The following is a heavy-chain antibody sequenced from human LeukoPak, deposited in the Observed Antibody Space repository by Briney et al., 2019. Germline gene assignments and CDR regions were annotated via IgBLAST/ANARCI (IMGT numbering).Heavy chain of an antibody. CDR2: ISAYNGNT. CDR3: ARVNKRGPPVGY. J-gene: IGHJ4*02. Sequence: ASVKVSCKASGYTFTSYGISWVRQAPGQGLEWMGWISAYNGNTNYAQKLQGRVTMTTDTSTSTAYMELRSLRSEDTAVYYCARVNKRGPPVGYWGQGTLVTVSS. V-gene: IGHV1-18*01. CDR1: GYTFTSYG. D-gene: IGHD4-23*01.